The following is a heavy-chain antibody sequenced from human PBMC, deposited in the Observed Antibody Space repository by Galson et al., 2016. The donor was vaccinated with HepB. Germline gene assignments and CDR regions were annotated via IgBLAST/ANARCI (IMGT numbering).Heavy chain of an antibody. CDR2: ISSTSNHI. Sequence: SLRLSCAASGFTFSTFSMNWVRQAPGKGLEWVSSISSTSNHIYYADSMKGRFTISRDNARNSLYLQMDSLRAEDTAVYYCARDRRIAVAGWSFDVWGRGTPVSVSS. CDR3: ARDRRIAVAGWSFDV. CDR1: GFTFSTFS. V-gene: IGHV3-21*01. D-gene: IGHD6-19*01. J-gene: IGHJ2*01.